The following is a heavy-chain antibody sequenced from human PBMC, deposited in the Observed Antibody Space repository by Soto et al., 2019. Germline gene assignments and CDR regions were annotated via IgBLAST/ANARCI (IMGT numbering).Heavy chain of an antibody. CDR3: ARRYGGNFDY. V-gene: IGHV4-59*01. J-gene: IGHJ4*02. CDR1: GGSINSYY. Sequence: QVQLQESGPGLVKPSETLSLTCTVSGGSINSYYWSWIRQPPGKGLEWIGYIYYSGSTNYNPSLKSRATISVDTSKNQFSLKLRSVTGADTAVYYCARRYGGNFDYWGQGTLVTVSS. CDR2: IYYSGST. D-gene: IGHD1-26*01.